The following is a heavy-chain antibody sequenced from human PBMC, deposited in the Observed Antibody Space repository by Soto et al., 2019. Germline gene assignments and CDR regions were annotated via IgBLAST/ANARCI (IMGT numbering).Heavy chain of an antibody. CDR3: ARGYGSTYYYDSSGYYFDY. V-gene: IGHV4-59*01. D-gene: IGHD3-22*01. CDR2: IYYSGST. CDR1: GGSISSYY. Sequence: PSETLSLTCTVSGGSISSYYWSWIRQPPGKGLEWIGYIYYSGSTNYNPSLKSRVTISVDTSKNQFSLKLSSVTAADAAVYYCARGYGSTYYYDSSGYYFDYRGRGTLVTVSS. J-gene: IGHJ4*02.